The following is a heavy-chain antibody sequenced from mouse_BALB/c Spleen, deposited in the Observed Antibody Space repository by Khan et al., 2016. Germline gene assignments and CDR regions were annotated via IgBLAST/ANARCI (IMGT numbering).Heavy chain of an antibody. D-gene: IGHD1-2*01. CDR3: ARGYGPWFGY. V-gene: IGHV14-3*02. CDR2: IDPANGNI. J-gene: IGHJ3*01. Sequence: IQLVQSGAELVKPGASVKLSCTASGFNIKDTYIHWVKQRPEQGLEWIGRIDPANGNIKFDPKFQGKATITADTSSNTACLQFSSLTSEDTAFYYFARGYGPWFGYWGQGTLVTVSA. CDR1: GFNIKDTY.